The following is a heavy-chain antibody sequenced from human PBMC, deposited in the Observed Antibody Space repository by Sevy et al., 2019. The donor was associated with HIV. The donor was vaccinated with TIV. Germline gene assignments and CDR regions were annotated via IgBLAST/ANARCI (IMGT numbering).Heavy chain of an antibody. J-gene: IGHJ6*04. CDR3: CRLTEGWDSYYYYSMDV. V-gene: IGHV4-39*01. D-gene: IGHD1-26*01. CDR1: DGSISSSNYY. Sequence: SETLSLTCTVSDGSISSSNYYWAWIRQPPGKGLGWIGSIYYSGSTYYNSSLKSRVTISVDTSKNQFSLNLNSVTASDTVGYYCCRLTEGWDSYYYYSMDVWGKGTTVTVSS. CDR2: IYYSGST.